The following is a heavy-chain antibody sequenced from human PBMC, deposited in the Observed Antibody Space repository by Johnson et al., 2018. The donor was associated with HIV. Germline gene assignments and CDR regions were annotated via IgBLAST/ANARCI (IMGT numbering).Heavy chain of an antibody. CDR3: ARGLFSSIAASWGALDI. Sequence: VQLVESGGGLIQPGGSLRLSCAASGFTVSSNYMSWVRQAPGKGLEWVSVIYSGGSTYYADSVKGRFTISRDNSKNTLYLQMNSLGAGDTAVYYCARGLFSSIAASWGALDIWGQGTMVTVSS. J-gene: IGHJ3*02. CDR1: GFTVSSNY. D-gene: IGHD6-6*01. V-gene: IGHV3-53*01. CDR2: IYSGGST.